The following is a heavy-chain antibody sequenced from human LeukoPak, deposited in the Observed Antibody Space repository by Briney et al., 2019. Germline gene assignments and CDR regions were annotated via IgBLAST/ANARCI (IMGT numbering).Heavy chain of an antibody. V-gene: IGHV1-69*05. J-gene: IGHJ5*02. CDR3: ALSQGLQLRHDWFDP. D-gene: IGHD5-24*01. Sequence: GASVKVSCKASGGTFSSYAVSWVRQAPGQGLEWMGGIIPIFSTANYAQKFQGRVTITTDESTSTAYMELSSLRSEDTAVYYCALSQGLQLRHDWFDPWGQGTLVTVSS. CDR1: GGTFSSYA. CDR2: IIPIFSTA.